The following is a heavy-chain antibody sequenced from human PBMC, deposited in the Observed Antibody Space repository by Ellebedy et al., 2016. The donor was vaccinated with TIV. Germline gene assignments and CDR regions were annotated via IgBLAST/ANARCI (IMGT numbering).Heavy chain of an antibody. D-gene: IGHD6-13*01. CDR1: GFTFIFYS. J-gene: IGHJ3*02. CDR3: AAAAGAGDDAFDI. CDR2: ISSSSRTI. Sequence: GGSLRLSXAASGFTFIFYSLNWVRQAPGKGLEWVSYISSSSRTIYYADSVKGRFTISRDNAKNSLYLQMNSLRAEDTAVYYCAAAAGAGDDAFDIWGQGTMVTVSS. V-gene: IGHV3-48*01.